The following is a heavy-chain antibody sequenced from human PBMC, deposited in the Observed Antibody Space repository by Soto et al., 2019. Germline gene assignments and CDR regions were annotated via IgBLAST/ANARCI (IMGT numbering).Heavy chain of an antibody. V-gene: IGHV3-30-3*01. CDR1: GFTFSSYA. Sequence: QVQLVESGGGVVQPGRSLSLSCAASGFTFSSYAMHWVRQAPGKGLEWVAVISYDGSNKYYADSVKGRFTISRDNSKNTLYLQMNSLRAEETAVYYCARDPSITMIVVVTPYGMDVWGQGTTVTVSS. J-gene: IGHJ6*02. CDR2: ISYDGSNK. CDR3: ARDPSITMIVVVTPYGMDV. D-gene: IGHD3-22*01.